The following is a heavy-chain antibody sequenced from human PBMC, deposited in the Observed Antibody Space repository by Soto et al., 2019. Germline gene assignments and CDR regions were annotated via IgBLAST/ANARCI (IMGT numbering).Heavy chain of an antibody. CDR3: ARPMTTVRYYYYYMDV. D-gene: IGHD4-4*01. J-gene: IGHJ6*03. CDR1: GGSFSGFY. CDR2: INHSGST. Sequence: PSETLSLTCAVYGGSFSGFYWSWIRQPPGKGLEWIGEINHSGSTNYNPSLKSRVTISVDTSKNQFSLNLRSVTAADTAVYYCARPMTTVRYYYYYMDVWGKGTTVTVSS. V-gene: IGHV4-34*01.